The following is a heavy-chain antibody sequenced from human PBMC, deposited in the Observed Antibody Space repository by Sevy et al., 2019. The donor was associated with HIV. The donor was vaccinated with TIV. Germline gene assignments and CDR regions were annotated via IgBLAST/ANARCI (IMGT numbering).Heavy chain of an antibody. V-gene: IGHV3-30-3*01. Sequence: GGSLRLSCAASGFTFSHFSMYWVRQAPGQGPEWVALISFDGYNANYADSVRGRFTISRANRRDPLFLQMDSLTLNDTAVYYCARPPTPYGDYDYYFDSWGQGTLVTVSS. CDR2: ISFDGYNA. D-gene: IGHD4-17*01. CDR3: ARPPTPYGDYDYYFDS. J-gene: IGHJ4*02. CDR1: GFTFSHFS.